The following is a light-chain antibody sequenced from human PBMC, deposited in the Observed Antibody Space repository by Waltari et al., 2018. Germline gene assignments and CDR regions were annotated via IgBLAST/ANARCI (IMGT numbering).Light chain of an antibody. CDR3: LLFYGGANWV. J-gene: IGLJ3*02. CDR2: YKS. Sequence: QTVVTQEPSLTVSPVGPVTLPCPSSTGAVTSGHSPNWFQQKPGQAPRALFYYKSYKPSGTPARFSGSLLGGKAALTLSGVQHDDEADYYCLLFYGGANWVCGGGTRLTVL. CDR1: TGAVTSGHS. V-gene: IGLV7-43*01.